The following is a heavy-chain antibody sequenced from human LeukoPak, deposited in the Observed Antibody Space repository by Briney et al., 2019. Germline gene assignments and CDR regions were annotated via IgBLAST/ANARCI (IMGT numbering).Heavy chain of an antibody. J-gene: IGHJ5*02. CDR2: FSGSGGST. CDR3: AKSSPPPLRS. CDR1: GFTFSSYA. V-gene: IGHV3-23*01. Sequence: TGGSLRLSCAASGFTFSSYAMSWVRQAPGKGLEGVSAFSGSGGSTYYADSVKGRFTISRDNSKNTLYLQMNSLRAEDTAVYYCAKSSPPPLRSWGQGTLVTVSS.